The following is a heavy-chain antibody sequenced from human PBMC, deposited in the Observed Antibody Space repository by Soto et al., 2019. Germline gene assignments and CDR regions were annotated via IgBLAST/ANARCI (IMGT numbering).Heavy chain of an antibody. CDR3: ARLKYCGGDCYSVSFDY. CDR1: GYSFTSYW. D-gene: IGHD2-21*02. J-gene: IGHJ4*02. V-gene: IGHV5-10-1*01. CDR2: IDPSDSYT. Sequence: GESLKISFKGSGYSFTSYWISWVRQMPGKGLEWMGRIDPSDSYTNYSPSFQGHVTISADKSISTAYLQWSSLKASDTAMYYCARLKYCGGDCYSVSFDYWGQGTLVTVSS.